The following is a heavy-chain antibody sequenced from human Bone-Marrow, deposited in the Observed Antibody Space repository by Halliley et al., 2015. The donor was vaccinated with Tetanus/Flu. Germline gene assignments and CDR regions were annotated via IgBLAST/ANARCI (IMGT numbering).Heavy chain of an antibody. V-gene: IGHV5-51*01. CDR3: ARQSHNYRNSGYYVDY. CDR1: GYSFNTYW. CDR2: IYPGDSDT. Sequence: QLVQSGAEVKEPGESLRISCKTSGYSFNTYWIGWVRQMPGKGLEWMGIIYPGDSDTRYSPSFQGQVTISADKSSSTAYLQWSSLKASDTAFYYCARQSHNYRNSGYYVDYWGQGTLVTVSS. J-gene: IGHJ4*02. D-gene: IGHD3-22*01.